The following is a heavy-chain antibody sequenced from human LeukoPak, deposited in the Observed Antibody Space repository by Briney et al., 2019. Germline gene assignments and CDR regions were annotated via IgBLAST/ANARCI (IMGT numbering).Heavy chain of an antibody. J-gene: IGHJ3*02. CDR3: ARDAQVPAATGAFDI. Sequence: PGGFLRLSCAASGFTVSSNYMSWVRQAPGKGLEWVSSISSSSSYIYYADSVKGRFTISRDNAKNSLYLQMNSLRAEDTAVYYCARDAQVPAATGAFDIWGQGTMVTVSS. CDR2: ISSSSSYI. V-gene: IGHV3-21*01. CDR1: GFTVSSNY. D-gene: IGHD2-2*01.